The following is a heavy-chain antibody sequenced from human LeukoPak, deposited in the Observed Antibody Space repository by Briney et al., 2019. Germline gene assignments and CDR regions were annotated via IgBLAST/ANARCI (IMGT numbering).Heavy chain of an antibody. V-gene: IGHV3-21*01. D-gene: IGHD3-9*01. J-gene: IGHJ3*02. Sequence: GGSLRLSCAASGFTFSSYSMNWVRQAPGKGLEWVSSISSSSYIYYADSVKGRFTISRDNAKNSLYLQMNSLRAEDTAVYYCARAPRYYDILTGYSMQDAFDIWGQGTMVTVSS. CDR1: GFTFSSYS. CDR3: ARAPRYYDILTGYSMQDAFDI. CDR2: ISSSSYI.